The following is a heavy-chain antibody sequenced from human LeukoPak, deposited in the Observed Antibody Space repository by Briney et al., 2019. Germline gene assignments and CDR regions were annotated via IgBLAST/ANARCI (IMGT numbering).Heavy chain of an antibody. CDR3: ARVIEVFESHHYYYYMDV. J-gene: IGHJ6*03. CDR1: GFTLSSYW. CDR2: IKQDGSEK. V-gene: IGHV3-7*01. D-gene: IGHD3-16*01. Sequence: GGSLRLSCAASGFTLSSYWMSWVRQAPGKGLEWVANIKQDGSEKYYVDSVKGRFTISRDNAKNSLYLQMNSLRAEDTAVYYCARVIEVFESHHYYYYMDVWGKGTTVTVSS.